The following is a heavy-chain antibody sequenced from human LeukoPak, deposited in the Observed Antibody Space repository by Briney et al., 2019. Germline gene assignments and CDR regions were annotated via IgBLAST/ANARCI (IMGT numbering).Heavy chain of an antibody. D-gene: IGHD3-3*01. J-gene: IGHJ1*01. CDR2: FISCACPT. CDR3: ARGRFLEWSYDFQH. V-gene: IGHV3-23*01. Sequence: GGSLRLSCAASGFTFSSYAMSWVRQVPGKGREWVAVFISCACPTYYAASVQGRFTISRDNPKNSLYLQMNSLRAEDTAVYYCARGRFLEWSYDFQHWGQGTLVTVSS. CDR1: GFTFSSYA.